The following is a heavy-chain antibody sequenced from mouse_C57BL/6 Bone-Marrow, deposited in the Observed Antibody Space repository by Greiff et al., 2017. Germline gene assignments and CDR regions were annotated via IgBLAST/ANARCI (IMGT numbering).Heavy chain of an antibody. CDR3: ARSEDVTTSMFAY. Sequence: QVQLQQPGAELVRPGSSVKLSCKASGYTFTSYWMHWVKQRPIQGLEWIGNIDPSDSETHYNQKFKDKATLTVDTSSSTAYMQLSSLTSEDSAVYYCARSEDVTTSMFAYWGQGTLVTVSA. CDR1: GYTFTSYW. CDR2: IDPSDSET. J-gene: IGHJ3*01. D-gene: IGHD2-12*01. V-gene: IGHV1-52*01.